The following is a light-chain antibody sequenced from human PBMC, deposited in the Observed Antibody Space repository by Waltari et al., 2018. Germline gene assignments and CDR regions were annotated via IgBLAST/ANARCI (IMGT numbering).Light chain of an antibody. V-gene: IGLV6-57*04. CDR1: GGSIVNNY. Sequence: NFLLTQPHSVSESPGTTVIISCTRSGGSIVNNYVQWYQHRPGSAPSIVIYEDDQRPSGVPDRFSGSIDSSSNSASLTISGLKTEDDADYYCQSYTSSAVFGGGTKLTV. CDR3: QSYTSSAV. CDR2: EDD. J-gene: IGLJ3*02.